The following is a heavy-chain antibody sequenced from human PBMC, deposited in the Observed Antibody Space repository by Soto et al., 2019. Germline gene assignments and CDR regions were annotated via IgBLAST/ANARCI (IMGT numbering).Heavy chain of an antibody. D-gene: IGHD2-15*01. CDR3: AKDRKGSYCSGGTCYSFDY. CDR1: GFTISTYV. V-gene: IGHV3-23*01. J-gene: IGHJ4*02. Sequence: EVQLLESGGGLVQPGGSLRLSCAASGFTISTYVMSWVRQAPGKGLEWVSAISGSSDNTYYADSARGRFTISRDPSKSTLYLQMNSRRAEDTAVYYCAKDRKGSYCSGGTCYSFDYWGQGTLVTVSS. CDR2: ISGSSDNT.